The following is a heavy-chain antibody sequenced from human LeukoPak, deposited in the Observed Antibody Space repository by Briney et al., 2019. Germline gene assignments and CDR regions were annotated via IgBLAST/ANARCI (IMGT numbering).Heavy chain of an antibody. D-gene: IGHD3-22*01. CDR2: INPNSGGT. CDR3: ARDDIVATNVPDYDSSGYYRQGDY. J-gene: IGHJ4*02. Sequence: ASVKVSCKASGYTFTGYYVHWVRQAPGQGLEWMGWINPNSGGTNYAQKFQGRVTMTRDTSISTAYMELSRLRSDDTAVYYCARDDIVATNVPDYDSSGYYRQGDYWGQGTLVTVSS. V-gene: IGHV1-2*02. CDR1: GYTFTGYY.